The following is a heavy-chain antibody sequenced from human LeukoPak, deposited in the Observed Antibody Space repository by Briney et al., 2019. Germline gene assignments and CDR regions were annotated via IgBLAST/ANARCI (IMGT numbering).Heavy chain of an antibody. J-gene: IGHJ5*02. Sequence: SETLSLTCGVSGGSITTTNFWSWVRQPPGGGLEWIGEISLRGRTQYNPSLKSRDNISIDESKNHLYLSQASVTAADTAVYYCSRESGPYCPFGHWGQGTLVAVTS. CDR2: ISLRGRT. V-gene: IGHV4-4*02. CDR3: SRESGPYCPFGH. CDR1: GGSITTTNF. D-gene: IGHD1-26*01.